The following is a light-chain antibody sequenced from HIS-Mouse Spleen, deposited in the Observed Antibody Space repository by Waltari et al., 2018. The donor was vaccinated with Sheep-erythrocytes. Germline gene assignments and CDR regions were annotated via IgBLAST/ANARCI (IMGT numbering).Light chain of an antibody. J-gene: IGLJ1*01. CDR2: QDS. CDR1: KLGDKY. CDR3: QAWDSSTYV. Sequence: SYELTQPPSVSVSPGQTASITCSGDKLGDKYACWYQQKPGQSPVLVIYQDSKRHSGKPERFSGSNSGNTATLTISGTKAMDEADYYCQAWDSSTYVFGTGTKVTVL. V-gene: IGLV3-1*01.